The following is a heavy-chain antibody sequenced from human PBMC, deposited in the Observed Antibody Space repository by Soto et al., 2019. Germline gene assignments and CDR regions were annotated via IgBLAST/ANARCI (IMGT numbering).Heavy chain of an antibody. Sequence: GGSLRLSCAASGFTFSSYSMNWVRQAPGKGLQWVSSISSRAEYIFYADSVKGRFTISRDNAKDALFLQMNSLRAEDTAVYYCARQPEAGVRKTWYYFDSWGTGTLVPAS. CDR3: ARQPEAGVRKTWYYFDS. D-gene: IGHD3-10*02. V-gene: IGHV3-21*01. CDR2: ISSRAEYI. J-gene: IGHJ4*02. CDR1: GFTFSSYS.